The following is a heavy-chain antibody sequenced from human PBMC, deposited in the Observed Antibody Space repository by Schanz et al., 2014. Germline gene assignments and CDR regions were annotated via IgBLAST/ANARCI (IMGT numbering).Heavy chain of an antibody. D-gene: IGHD5-12*01. CDR3: ASPSGYSDYGTYFDF. Sequence: VQLVESGGGLVQPGGSLRLSCAASGFTFSDHYMDWVRQAPGKGLEWVSSISHSGGSKYYADSVEGRFTISRDNSRNTLYLQMNSLRTEDTAVYYCASPSGYSDYGTYFDFWGQGTLVTVSS. V-gene: IGHV3-66*02. CDR2: SHSGGSK. CDR1: GFTFSDHY. J-gene: IGHJ4*02.